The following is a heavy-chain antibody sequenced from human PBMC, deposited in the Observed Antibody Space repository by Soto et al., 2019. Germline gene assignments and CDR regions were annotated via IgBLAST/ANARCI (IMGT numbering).Heavy chain of an antibody. CDR3: ARHWSSSGNNWFDP. J-gene: IGHJ5*02. CDR2: IYSGGRT. Sequence: PGGPLRLSCAASVLTVSSNYMSWFRQAPGKGLEWVSVIYSGGRTYYTVSVQGRFTISRDNSNNTLYLQMNSLRAEDTAVYYCARHWSSSGNNWFDPWGQGTLVTVSS. D-gene: IGHD1-1*01. CDR1: VLTVSSNY. V-gene: IGHV3-66*04.